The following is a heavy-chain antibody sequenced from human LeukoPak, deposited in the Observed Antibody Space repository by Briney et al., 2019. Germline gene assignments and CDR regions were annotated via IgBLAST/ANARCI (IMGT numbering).Heavy chain of an antibody. CDR2: INPNSGGT. CDR3: AGDPGGSYRDYYYYMDV. CDR1: GYTFTGYY. Sequence: ASVKVSCKASGYTFTGYYMHWVRQAPGQGLEWMGWINPNSGGTNYAQKFQGRVTMTRDTSISTAYMELSRLRSDDTAVYYCAGDPGGSYRDYYYYMDVWGKGTTVTTSS. J-gene: IGHJ6*03. D-gene: IGHD1-26*01. V-gene: IGHV1-2*02.